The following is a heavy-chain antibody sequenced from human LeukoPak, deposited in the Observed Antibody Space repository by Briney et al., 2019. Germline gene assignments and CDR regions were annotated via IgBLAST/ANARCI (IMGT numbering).Heavy chain of an antibody. CDR1: AGSISSGGYS. V-gene: IGHV4-30-2*01. CDR2: IYHSGST. Sequence: PSQTLSLTCAVSAGSISSGGYSWRWIRQPPGKGLEWIGYIYHSGSTYYNPSLKSRVTISVDRSKNQFSLKLSSVTAADTAVYYCAVVITGVFDYWGQGTLVTVSS. J-gene: IGHJ4*02. D-gene: IGHD3-22*01. CDR3: AVVITGVFDY.